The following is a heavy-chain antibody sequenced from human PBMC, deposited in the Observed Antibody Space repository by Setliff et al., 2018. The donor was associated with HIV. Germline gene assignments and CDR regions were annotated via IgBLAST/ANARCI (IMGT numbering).Heavy chain of an antibody. CDR2: IYHSGSA. J-gene: IGHJ6*04. CDR3: AISNFWSKVDV. Sequence: SETLSLTCSVFRHSISNGYYWGWIRQPPGKGLEWIGSIYHSGSAYYNPSLESRVTILVDTSKNHFSLNLSSVTAADTAVYYCAISNFWSKVDVWGKGSTVTVSS. V-gene: IGHV4-38-2*01. D-gene: IGHD3-3*01. CDR1: RHSISNGYY.